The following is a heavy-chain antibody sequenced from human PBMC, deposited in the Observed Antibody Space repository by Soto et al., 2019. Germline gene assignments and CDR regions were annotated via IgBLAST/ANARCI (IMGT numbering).Heavy chain of an antibody. Sequence: RGESLKISCKGSGYTFTTYWIGWVRQMPGKGLEWMGIIYPGDSDTRYSPSFQGQVTISADKSISTAYLQWSSLKASDTAMYYCARRGTTVVDGAFDLWGQGTMVTVSS. CDR1: GYTFTTYW. CDR2: IYPGDSDT. D-gene: IGHD4-17*01. V-gene: IGHV5-51*01. J-gene: IGHJ3*01. CDR3: ARRGTTVVDGAFDL.